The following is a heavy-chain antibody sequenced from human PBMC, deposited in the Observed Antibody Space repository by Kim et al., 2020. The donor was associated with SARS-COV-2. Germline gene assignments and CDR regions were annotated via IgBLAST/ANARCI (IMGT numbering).Heavy chain of an antibody. V-gene: IGHV4-4*07. D-gene: IGHD1-7*01. J-gene: IGHJ5*02. CDR1: SGSINNYW. Sequence: SETLSLTCTVSSGSINNYWWSWIRQPAGAGLEWIGRIYSSGSTNYNPSLKSRVAMSVDTSKDQLSLKLSSLTAADTAMYYCARGITTTTGFDPWGQGTLVTVSS. CDR2: IYSSGST. CDR3: ARGITTTTGFDP.